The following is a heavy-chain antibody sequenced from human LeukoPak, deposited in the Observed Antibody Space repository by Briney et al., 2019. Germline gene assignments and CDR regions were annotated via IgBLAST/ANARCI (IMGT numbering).Heavy chain of an antibody. D-gene: IGHD3-22*01. CDR1: GFTFSNYA. CDR3: AKDGHYDSSGFTLQY. CDR2: ISSSGTNT. J-gene: IGHJ1*01. Sequence: QPGGSLRLSCAASGFTFSNYAITWVRQAPGKGLEWVSTISSSGTNTYYADSVKGRFTISRDNSKNTLYLQMNSLRAEDTAVYCCAKDGHYDSSGFTLQYWGQGTLVTVSS. V-gene: IGHV3-23*01.